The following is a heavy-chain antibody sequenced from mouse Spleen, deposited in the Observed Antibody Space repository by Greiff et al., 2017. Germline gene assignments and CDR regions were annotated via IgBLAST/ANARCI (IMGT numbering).Heavy chain of an antibody. CDR1: GFAFSSYD. CDR3: ARQGHYGSSYYFDY. D-gene: IGHD1-1*01. CDR2: ISSGGGST. J-gene: IGHJ2*01. Sequence: EVQGVESGGGLVKPGGSLKLSCAASGFAFSSYDMSWVRQTPEKRLEWVAYISSGGGSTYYPDTVKGRFTISRDNAKNTLYLQMSSLKSEDTAMYYCARQGHYGSSYYFDYWGQGTTLTVSS. V-gene: IGHV5-12-1*01.